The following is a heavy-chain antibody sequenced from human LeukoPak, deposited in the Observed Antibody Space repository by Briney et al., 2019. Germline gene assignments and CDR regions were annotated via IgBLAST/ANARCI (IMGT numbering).Heavy chain of an antibody. D-gene: IGHD2-15*01. Sequence: GGSLRLSCAGSGFSFSSYSINWVRQAPGKGLEWVSYISTGSTTIYYADSVKGRFTISGDNARNSLYLQMNSLKTEDTAVYYCNLVVTWGQGTLVTVSS. CDR1: GFSFSSYS. CDR3: NLVVT. V-gene: IGHV3-48*01. CDR2: ISTGSTTI. J-gene: IGHJ5*02.